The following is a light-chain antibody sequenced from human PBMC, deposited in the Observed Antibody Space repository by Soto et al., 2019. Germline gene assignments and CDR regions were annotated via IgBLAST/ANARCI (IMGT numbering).Light chain of an antibody. J-gene: IGKJ1*01. CDR2: HAS. Sequence: IQLTQSPASLSVSLGDRATLSCRASQSVSGWLAWYQQKPGTAPKLLIYHASTRETGVPSRFSGSGSGTKFTLTIASLQPDDFAAYYCQQYDTCSGTFGQGTKVDIK. CDR1: QSVSGW. V-gene: IGKV1-5*01. CDR3: QQYDTCSGT.